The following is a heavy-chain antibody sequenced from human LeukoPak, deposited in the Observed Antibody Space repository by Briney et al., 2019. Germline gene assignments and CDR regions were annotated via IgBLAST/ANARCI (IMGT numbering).Heavy chain of an antibody. CDR1: GGSISSYY. CDR2: IYYSGST. V-gene: IGHV4-59*01. Sequence: SETLSLTCTVSGGSISSYYWGWIRQPPGKGLEWIGYIYYSGSTIYNPSLKTRVTISVDTSKNQFSLKLSSVTAADTAVFYCARARRYSSSWYPFDYWGQGTLVTVSS. D-gene: IGHD6-13*01. J-gene: IGHJ4*02. CDR3: ARARRYSSSWYPFDY.